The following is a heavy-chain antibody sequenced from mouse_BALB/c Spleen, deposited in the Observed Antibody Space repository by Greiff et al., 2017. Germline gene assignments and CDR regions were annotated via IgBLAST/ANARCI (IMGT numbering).Heavy chain of an antibody. Sequence: LQQPGAELVKPGASVKMSCKASGYTFTSYNMHWVKQTPGQGLEWIGAIYPGNGDTSYNQKFKGKATLTADKSSSTAYMQLSSLTSEDSAVYYCARGDWFAYWGQGTLVTVSA. J-gene: IGHJ3*01. CDR1: GYTFTSYN. CDR2: IYPGNGDT. V-gene: IGHV1-12*01. CDR3: ARGDWFAY.